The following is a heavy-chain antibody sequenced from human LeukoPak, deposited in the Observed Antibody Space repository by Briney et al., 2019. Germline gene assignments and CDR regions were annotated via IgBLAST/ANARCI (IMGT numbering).Heavy chain of an antibody. V-gene: IGHV3-30*18. CDR1: LRFSGRG. D-gene: IGHD3-16*01. CDR2: VAADGGAK. Sequence: AGGSLRLSCDLRFSGRGMHWVRQAPGKGLEWLAVVAADGGAKFYADSVRGRFTIFRDTSRNTVFLQLSGLKTEDTAVYYCAKEGRWGSWYFDYWGQGALVTVSS. J-gene: IGHJ4*02. CDR3: AKEGRWGSWYFDY.